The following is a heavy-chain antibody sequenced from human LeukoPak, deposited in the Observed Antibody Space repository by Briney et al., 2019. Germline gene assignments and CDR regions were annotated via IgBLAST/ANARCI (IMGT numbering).Heavy chain of an antibody. CDR3: ASPRYEYWSGYYSD. Sequence: GGSLRLSCTSSGFTHTKLWMSWVRQAPGKGLEWVADIKHGGSETYYVDSVKGRFTISRGDAQKSLYLQMNSLRAEETAVYYCASPRYEYWSGYYSDWGRGTLVTVSS. J-gene: IGHJ4*02. CDR2: IKHGGSET. D-gene: IGHD3-3*01. CDR1: GFTHTKLW. V-gene: IGHV3-7*01.